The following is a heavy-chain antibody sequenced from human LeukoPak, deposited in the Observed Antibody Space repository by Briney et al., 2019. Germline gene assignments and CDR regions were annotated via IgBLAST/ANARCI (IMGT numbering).Heavy chain of an antibody. J-gene: IGHJ4*02. CDR3: AGVLGYSGYESYLDY. D-gene: IGHD5-12*01. V-gene: IGHV3-33*01. CDR2: IWYDGSNK. Sequence: GGSLRLSCAASGFTFSSYGMHWVRQAPGKGLELVAVIWYDGSNKYYADSVNGRFTISRDNSKNTLYLQMNSLRAEDTAVYYCAGVLGYSGYESYLDYWGQGTLVTVSS. CDR1: GFTFSSYG.